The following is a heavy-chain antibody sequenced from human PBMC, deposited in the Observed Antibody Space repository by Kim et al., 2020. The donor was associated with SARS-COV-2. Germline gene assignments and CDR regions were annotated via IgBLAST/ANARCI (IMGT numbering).Heavy chain of an antibody. V-gene: IGHV1-8*01. Sequence: ASVKVSCKASGYTFTRYDINWVRQATGQGLEWMGWMNPNSGNTGYAQKFQGRVTMTRNTSISTSYMELSSLRSEDTAVYYCASGTWDDYDSSGYRTYYFGYWGQGNLGTGSS. CDR2: MNPNSGNT. J-gene: IGHJ4*02. CDR1: GYTFTRYD. CDR3: ASGTWDDYDSSGYRTYYFGY. D-gene: IGHD3-22*01.